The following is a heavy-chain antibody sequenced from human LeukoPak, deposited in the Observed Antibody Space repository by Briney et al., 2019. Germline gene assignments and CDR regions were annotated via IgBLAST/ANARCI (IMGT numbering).Heavy chain of an antibody. CDR1: GYTSTSYG. D-gene: IGHD3-22*01. V-gene: IGHV1-18*01. CDR2: ISAYNGNT. CDR3: ARVTDYYKAPEFDY. J-gene: IGHJ4*02. Sequence: ASVKVSCKASGYTSTSYGISWVRQAPGQGLEWMGWISAYNGNTNYAQKLQGRVTMTTDTSTSTAYMELRSLRSDDTAVYYCARVTDYYKAPEFDYWGQGTLVTVSS.